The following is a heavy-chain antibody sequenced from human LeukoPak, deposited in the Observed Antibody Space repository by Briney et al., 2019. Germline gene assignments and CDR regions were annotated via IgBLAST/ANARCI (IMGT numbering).Heavy chain of an antibody. D-gene: IGHD5-12*01. Sequence: GGSLRLSCAASGFTFSSYAMHWVRQAPGKGLEWVAVISYDGSNKYYADSVKGRFTISRDNSKNTLYLQMNSLRAEDTAVYYCARVAGVGWLSNGALDYWGQGTLVTVSS. V-gene: IGHV3-30-3*01. CDR1: GFTFSSYA. CDR3: ARVAGVGWLSNGALDY. J-gene: IGHJ4*02. CDR2: ISYDGSNK.